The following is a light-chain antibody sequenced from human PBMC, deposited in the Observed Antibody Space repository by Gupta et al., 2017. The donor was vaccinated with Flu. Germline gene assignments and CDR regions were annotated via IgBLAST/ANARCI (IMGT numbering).Light chain of an antibody. V-gene: IGKV3-15*01. CDR1: QSVSSK. CDR3: QQYKNCPHT. J-gene: IGKJ4*01. CDR2: GAS. Sequence: PASVSASAGERVTISWRASQSVSSKLAWYQQKPGKAPRLLIYGASSREAGIPARFSGSGSGTEFTLTISSLQAEDFATYYCQQYKNCPHTFGRGTTVEVK.